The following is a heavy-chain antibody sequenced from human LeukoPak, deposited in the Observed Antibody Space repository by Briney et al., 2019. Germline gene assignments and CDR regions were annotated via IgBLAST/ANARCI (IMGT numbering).Heavy chain of an antibody. CDR2: IKQDGSEK. V-gene: IGHV3-7*01. J-gene: IGHJ5*02. D-gene: IGHD3-10*02. Sequence: QPGGSLRLSRAASGFTFSSYWMSWVRQAPGKGLEWVANIKQDGSEKYYVDSVKGRFTISRDNAKNSLYLQMNTLRIEDTAVYYCARLFSNYVRWLHPWGQGTLVTVSS. CDR3: ARLFSNYVRWLHP. CDR1: GFTFSSYW.